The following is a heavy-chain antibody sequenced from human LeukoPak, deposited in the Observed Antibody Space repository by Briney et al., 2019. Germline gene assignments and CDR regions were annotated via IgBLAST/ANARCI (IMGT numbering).Heavy chain of an antibody. Sequence: GGSLRLSCAASGFTFSNYGIHWVRQAPGKGLEWVAVISYDGTYKHYADSVKGRFAVSRDDSKNTLFLQMNSLRAEDTALYHCAKTRDSGWWDIDYWGQGPLVTVSS. CDR2: ISYDGTYK. D-gene: IGHD6-19*01. V-gene: IGHV3-30*18. J-gene: IGHJ4*02. CDR1: GFTFSNYG. CDR3: AKTRDSGWWDIDY.